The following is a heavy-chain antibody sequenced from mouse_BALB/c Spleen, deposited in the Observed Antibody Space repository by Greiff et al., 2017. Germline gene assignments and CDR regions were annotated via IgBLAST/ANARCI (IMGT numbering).Heavy chain of an antibody. J-gene: IGHJ2*01. CDR2: IWGGGST. V-gene: IGHV2-6-4*01. CDR1: GFSLSRYS. D-gene: IGHD1-1*01. Sequence: VQLVESGPGLVAPSQSLSITCTVSGFSLSRYSVHWVRQPPGKGLEWLGMIWGGGSTDYNSALKSRLSISKDNSKSQVFLKMNSLQTDDTAMYYCARNWGAYYGSSPYYFDYWGQGTTLTVSS. CDR3: ARNWGAYYGSSPYYFDY.